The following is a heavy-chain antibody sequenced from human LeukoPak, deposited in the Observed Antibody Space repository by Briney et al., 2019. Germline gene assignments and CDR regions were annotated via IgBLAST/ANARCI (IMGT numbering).Heavy chain of an antibody. Sequence: GESMKISCTGAGYSVTNYWIGLGRQMSGKVLEWMGIIYPDDSDTKYSPAFERLITISANNSISTSLQQYSILMASDTSMYYCASPVNTDGYYFDYWGQGTLVTVSS. CDR1: GYSVTNYW. CDR2: IYPDDSDT. D-gene: IGHD4-17*01. CDR3: ASPVNTDGYYFDY. J-gene: IGHJ4*02. V-gene: IGHV5-51*01.